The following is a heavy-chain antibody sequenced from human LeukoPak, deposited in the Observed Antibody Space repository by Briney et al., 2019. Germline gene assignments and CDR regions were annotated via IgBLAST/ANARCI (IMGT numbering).Heavy chain of an antibody. V-gene: IGHV4-61*02. CDR3: ARASYCSSTSCYYYYYYMDV. D-gene: IGHD2-2*01. J-gene: IGHJ6*03. Sequence: SETLSLTCTVSGGSISIGSYYWSWIRQPAGKGLEWIGRIYTSGSTNYNPSLKSRVTISVDTSKNQFSLKLSSVTAADTAVYYCARASYCSSTSCYYYYYYMDVWGKGTTVTVSS. CDR2: IYTSGST. CDR1: GGSISIGSYY.